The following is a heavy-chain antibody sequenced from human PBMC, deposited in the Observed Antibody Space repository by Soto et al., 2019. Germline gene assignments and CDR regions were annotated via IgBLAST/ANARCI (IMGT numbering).Heavy chain of an antibody. CDR3: ARDGIAAAGTGWFGP. CDR2: INAGNGNT. Sequence: ASAKVSCKASGYSFTSYAMHWVRQAPGQRLEWMGWINAGNGNTKYSQKFQGRVTITRDTSASTAYMELSSLRSEETAVDYCARDGIAAAGTGWFGPWGQGTLGTLSS. V-gene: IGHV1-3*01. CDR1: GYSFTSYA. D-gene: IGHD6-13*01. J-gene: IGHJ5*02.